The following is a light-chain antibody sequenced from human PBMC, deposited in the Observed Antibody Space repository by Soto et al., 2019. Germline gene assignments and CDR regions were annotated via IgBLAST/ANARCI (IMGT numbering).Light chain of an antibody. V-gene: IGKV3-20*01. CDR3: LLYGNSRRA. J-gene: IGKJ1*01. CDR2: DAY. CDR1: QSVSSSH. Sequence: IVLTQSPGTLSLSPGERATLPCRASQSVSSSHLSWYQQRPGQAPRLLIYDAYTRATGIPDWVSGSGSGAAFTLTISSLELDDFAVYYWLLYGNSRRAFGLGAKVEIK.